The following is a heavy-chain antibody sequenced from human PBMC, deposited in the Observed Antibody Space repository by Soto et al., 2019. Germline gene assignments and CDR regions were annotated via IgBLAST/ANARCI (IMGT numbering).Heavy chain of an antibody. J-gene: IGHJ4*02. CDR3: ARLGVVVTAPVAY. D-gene: IGHD2-21*02. CDR2: IYPSDSRV. CDR1: GYTFTHYW. V-gene: IGHV5-51*01. Sequence: GESLKISCKVSGYTFTHYWLAWVRQVPGKGLEWVGFIYPSDSRVTYSPSFQGRVTISADNSITTSSLQFSSLKASDTAMYYCARLGVVVTAPVAYWGQGTLVTVSS.